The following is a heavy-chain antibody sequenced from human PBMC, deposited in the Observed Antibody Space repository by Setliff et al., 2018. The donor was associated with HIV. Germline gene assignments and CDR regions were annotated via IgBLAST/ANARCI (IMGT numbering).Heavy chain of an antibody. J-gene: IGHJ6*04. Sequence: GASVKVSCKASGYSFTSYAISWVRQAPGQGLEWMAWISPNSGYTLFAQKFRGSVTIIADESTSTAYMELSSLRSEDTAVYYCARSGSGWPHYQYHHTDVWGKGTTVTVSS. CDR3: ARSGSGWPHYQYHHTDV. CDR1: GYSFTSYA. V-gene: IGHV1-18*01. D-gene: IGHD6-19*01. CDR2: ISPNSGYT.